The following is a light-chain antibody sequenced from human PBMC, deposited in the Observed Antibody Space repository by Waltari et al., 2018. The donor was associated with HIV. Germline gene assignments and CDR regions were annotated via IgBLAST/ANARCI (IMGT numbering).Light chain of an antibody. CDR2: EVS. J-gene: IGLJ3*02. CDR1: SSDVGGYNL. V-gene: IGLV2-23*02. Sequence: QSALTQPASVSGSPGQSITISCTGTSSDVGGYNLVSWSQQYPGKAPKLMIYEVSERPSGVSNRFSGSKSGNTASLTISGLQAEDEADYYCCSYAGSSTWVFGGGTKLAVL. CDR3: CSYAGSSTWV.